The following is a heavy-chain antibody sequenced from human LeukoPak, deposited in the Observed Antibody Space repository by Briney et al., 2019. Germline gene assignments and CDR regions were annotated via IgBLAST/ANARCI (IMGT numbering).Heavy chain of an antibody. CDR2: INHSGST. Sequence: SATLSLTCAVYGGSFSGYYWSWIRKPPGKGLEWIGEINHSGSTNYNPSLKSRVTISVDTSKNQFSLKLSSVTAADTAVYYCARGRAATSYYYYYGMDVWGQGTTFTVSS. CDR3: ARGRAATSYYYYYGMDV. V-gene: IGHV4-34*01. J-gene: IGHJ6*02. D-gene: IGHD6-25*01. CDR1: GGSFSGYY.